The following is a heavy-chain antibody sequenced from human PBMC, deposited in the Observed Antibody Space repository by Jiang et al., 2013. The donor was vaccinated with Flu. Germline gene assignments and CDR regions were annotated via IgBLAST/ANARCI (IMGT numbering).Heavy chain of an antibody. Sequence: GAEVKKPGESLKISCKGSGYTFRNHWIAWVRQMPGQGLEWMGTIDPDDSDTRDSPSFQGQVTMSVDKSINTAYLQWSALKASDTAIYYCARLKGWELLSGVSRWADEFDFWGQGTLVTVSS. CDR3: ARLKGWELLSGVSRWADEFDF. D-gene: IGHD1-26*01. CDR2: IDPDDSDT. V-gene: IGHV5-51*03. J-gene: IGHJ4*02. CDR1: GYTFRNHW.